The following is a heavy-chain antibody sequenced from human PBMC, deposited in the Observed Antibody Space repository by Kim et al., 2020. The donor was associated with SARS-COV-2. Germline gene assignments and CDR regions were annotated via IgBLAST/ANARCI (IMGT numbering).Heavy chain of an antibody. Sequence: GGSLRLSCAASGFTFLNSAMGWVRQAPGKGLEWVSAISHTGGSTNNADYVTGRFTISRDNSKNILYLQMTSLRAGHTASYYCAKVSLGELVDSWGQGTLGTVSS. CDR3: AKVSLGELVDS. CDR1: GFTFLNSA. V-gene: IGHV3-23*01. D-gene: IGHD1-1*01. J-gene: IGHJ4*02. CDR2: ISHTGGST.